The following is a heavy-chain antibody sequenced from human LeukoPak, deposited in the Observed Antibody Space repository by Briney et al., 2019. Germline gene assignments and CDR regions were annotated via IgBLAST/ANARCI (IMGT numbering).Heavy chain of an antibody. CDR1: GYTLTDYY. J-gene: IGHJ4*02. Sequence: VASVKVSCKASGYTLTDYYMHWVRQAPGQGLEWMGRINPNSGGTNYALKFQGRVTMTRDTSISTVYMELSRLRSDDTAVYYCARVGYYESSGYYEYWGQGTLVTVSS. D-gene: IGHD3-22*01. V-gene: IGHV1-2*06. CDR3: ARVGYYESSGYYEY. CDR2: INPNSGGT.